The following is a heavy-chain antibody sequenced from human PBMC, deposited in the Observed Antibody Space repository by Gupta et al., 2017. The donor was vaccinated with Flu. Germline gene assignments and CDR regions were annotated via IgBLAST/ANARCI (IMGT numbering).Heavy chain of an antibody. CDR2: IYYSGGT. J-gene: IGHJ6*03. CDR3: ARLYYGSGSYYHYYYYMDV. D-gene: IGHD3-10*01. Sequence: QLQLQESGPGLVKPSETLSLTCTVSGGSISSSSYYWGWLRQPPGKGLEWIGSIYYSGGTYYNPSLKSRVTISVDTSKNQFSLKLSSVTAADTAVYYCARLYYGSGSYYHYYYYMDVWGKGTTVTVSS. V-gene: IGHV4-39*01. CDR1: GGSISSSSYY.